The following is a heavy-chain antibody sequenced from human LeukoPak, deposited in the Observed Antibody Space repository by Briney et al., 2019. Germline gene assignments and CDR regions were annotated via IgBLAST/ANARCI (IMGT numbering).Heavy chain of an antibody. D-gene: IGHD6-19*01. CDR2: TYYRSKWYN. CDR1: GDSVSSNSAA. V-gene: IGHV6-1*01. Sequence: SQTLSLTCAISGDSVSSNSAAWNWIRQSPSRGLEWLGRTYYRSKWYNDYAVSVKSRITINPGTSKNQFSLQLNSVTPEDTAVYYCARAIAVADYYYYYYMDVWGKGTTVTVSS. J-gene: IGHJ6*03. CDR3: ARAIAVADYYYYYYMDV.